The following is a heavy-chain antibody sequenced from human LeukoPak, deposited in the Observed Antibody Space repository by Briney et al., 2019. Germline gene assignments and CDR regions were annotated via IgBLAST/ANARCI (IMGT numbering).Heavy chain of an antibody. J-gene: IGHJ4*02. CDR2: IYPGDSDT. CDR3: ARWRPKSLITYYYDSSGYLLDY. V-gene: IGHV5-51*01. Sequence: GESLKISCQGSGFRFTSYWIAWVRQTPEKGLEWMGIIYPGDSDTNYSPSFRDQVTISADTSVNTAYLQWSSLKASDTAMYYCARWRPKSLITYYYDSSGYLLDYWGQGTLVTVSS. D-gene: IGHD3-22*01. CDR1: GFRFTSYW.